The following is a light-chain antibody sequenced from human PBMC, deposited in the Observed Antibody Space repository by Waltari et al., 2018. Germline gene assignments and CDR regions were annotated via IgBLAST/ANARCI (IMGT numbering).Light chain of an antibody. CDR1: SSDVGRYNL. V-gene: IGLV2-23*03. Sequence: QSALTQPASVSGSPGQSITISCTGTSSDVGRYNLVSWYQQHPGKAPKLMIYEGSKRPSGVSNRFSGSKSGNTASLTISGLQAEDEADYYCCSYAGSSTFEVFGTGTKVTVL. CDR2: EGS. CDR3: CSYAGSSTFEV. J-gene: IGLJ1*01.